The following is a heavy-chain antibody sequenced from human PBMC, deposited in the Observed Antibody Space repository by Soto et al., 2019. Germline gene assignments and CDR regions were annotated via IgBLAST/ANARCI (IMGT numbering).Heavy chain of an antibody. CDR3: ASDSFQQLYYYYYYGMDV. V-gene: IGHV1-46*01. Sequence: EASVKVSCKASGYTFTSYYMHWVRQAPGQGLEWMGIINPSGGSTSYAQKFQGRVTMTRDTSTSTVYMELSSLRSEDTAVYYCASDSFQQLYYYYYYGMDVWGQGTTVTV. CDR1: GYTFTSYY. J-gene: IGHJ6*02. D-gene: IGHD6-13*01. CDR2: INPSGGST.